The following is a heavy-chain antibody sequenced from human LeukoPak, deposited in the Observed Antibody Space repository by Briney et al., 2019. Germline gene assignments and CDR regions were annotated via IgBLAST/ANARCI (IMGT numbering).Heavy chain of an antibody. CDR3: ARETRTYGMDV. J-gene: IGHJ6*02. CDR2: IYCSGST. CDR1: GGSVSSGSYY. V-gene: IGHV4-61*01. Sequence: SETLSLTCTVSGGSVSSGSYYWSWIRQPPGKGLEWIGYIYCSGSTNYNPSLKSRVTISVDTSKNQFSLKLSSVTAADTAVYYCARETRTYGMDVWGQGTTVTVSS.